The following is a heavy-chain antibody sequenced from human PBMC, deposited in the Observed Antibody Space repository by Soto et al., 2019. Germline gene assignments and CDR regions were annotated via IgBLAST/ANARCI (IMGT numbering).Heavy chain of an antibody. D-gene: IGHD3-22*01. Sequence: GASVKVSCKASGYTFTSYAMHWVRQAPGQRLEWMGWINAGNGNTKYSQKFQGRVTITRDTSTRTAFMELRSLRSDDTAVYYCARGGYYDSSGSRNYHYYGMDAWGQGTTVTVSS. CDR1: GYTFTSYA. CDR2: INAGNGNT. J-gene: IGHJ6*02. V-gene: IGHV1-3*01. CDR3: ARGGYYDSSGSRNYHYYGMDA.